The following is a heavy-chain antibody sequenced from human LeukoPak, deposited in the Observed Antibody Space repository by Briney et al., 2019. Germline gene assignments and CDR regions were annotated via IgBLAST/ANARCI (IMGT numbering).Heavy chain of an antibody. CDR3: ARDSSTGNEPLDY. CDR2: INHSGST. V-gene: IGHV4-34*09. CDR1: GGSFSGYY. D-gene: IGHD6-19*01. J-gene: IGHJ4*02. Sequence: SETLSLTCAVYGGSFSGYYWSWIRQPPGKGLEWIGEINHSGSTYYNPSLKSRVTISVDTSKNQFSLKLSSVAAADTAVYYCARDSSTGNEPLDYWGQGTLVTVSS.